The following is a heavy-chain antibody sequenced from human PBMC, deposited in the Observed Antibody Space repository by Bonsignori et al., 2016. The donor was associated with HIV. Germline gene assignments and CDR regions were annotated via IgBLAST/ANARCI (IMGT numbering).Heavy chain of an antibody. J-gene: IGHJ6*03. D-gene: IGHD3-10*01. CDR1: GGSFSGYY. Sequence: QVQLEEWGAGLLKSSETLSLTCAVYGGSFSGYYWNWVRQPPGKGLEWIGEINYRGVSNYNPSLKSRVTISVDTSKNQFHLEMSSVTAADTALYFCARARFGNFFSSYYYMDVWG. CDR2: INYRGVS. V-gene: IGHV4-34*01. CDR3: ARARFGNFFSSYYYMDV.